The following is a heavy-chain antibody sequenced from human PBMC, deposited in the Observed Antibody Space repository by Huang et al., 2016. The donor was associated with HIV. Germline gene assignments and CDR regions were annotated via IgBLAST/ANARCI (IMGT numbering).Heavy chain of an antibody. CDR2: IYYRGNT. D-gene: IGHD2-15*01. V-gene: IGHV4-30-4*08. J-gene: IGHJ4*02. CDR3: TRGGRFCSGGSCHLHLFDY. CDR1: GGSISNGDYY. Sequence: QVQLQESGPGLVKPSQTLSLTCTASGGSISNGDYYWSWIRQPPGKGLKWIGYIYYRGNTYYNPVLKGRVSISVDTSKNQFSVKLKSVTAADTAVYYCTRGGRFCSGGSCHLHLFDYWGQGTLVTVSS.